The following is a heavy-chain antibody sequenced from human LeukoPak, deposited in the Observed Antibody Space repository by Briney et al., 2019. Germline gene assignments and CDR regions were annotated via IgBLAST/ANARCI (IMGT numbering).Heavy chain of an antibody. J-gene: IGHJ4*02. CDR3: ARAPELKYYYDSSGYTDYFGY. CDR2: MNPNSGNT. CDR1: GYTFTSYD. V-gene: IGHV1-8*01. Sequence: ASVKVSCKASGYTFTSYDINWVRQATGQGLEWMGWMNPNSGNTGYAQKFQGRVTMTRNTSISTAYMELNSLRSEDTAVYYCARAPELKYYYDSSGYTDYFGYWGQGTLVTVSS. D-gene: IGHD3-22*01.